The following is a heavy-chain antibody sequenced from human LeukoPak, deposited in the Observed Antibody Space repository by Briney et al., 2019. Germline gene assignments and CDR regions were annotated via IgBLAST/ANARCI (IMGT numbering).Heavy chain of an antibody. V-gene: IGHV3-7*05. CDR1: GFTFSTYW. J-gene: IGHJ4*02. Sequence: PGGSLRLSCAASGFTFSTYWMTWVRQAPGKGLEWVANIKKDGSEKYYVDSVEGRFTISRDNVQNSLYLQMNSLRAEDTAVYFCARWGYSSGWYWFDYWGQGTLVTVSS. CDR3: ARWGYSSGWYWFDY. CDR2: IKKDGSEK. D-gene: IGHD6-19*01.